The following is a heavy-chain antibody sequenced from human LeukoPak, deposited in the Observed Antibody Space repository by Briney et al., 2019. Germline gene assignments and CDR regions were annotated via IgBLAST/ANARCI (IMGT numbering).Heavy chain of an antibody. V-gene: IGHV3-48*03. CDR2: FAGSDTTK. Sequence: PGGSLRLSCAAAGFDFGGYEMNWVRQAPGKGLEWVAYFAGSDTTKYYADSVRGRFTISRDNAKKSLYLQMNSLRAEDTALYYCTTLGYHHDSWGQGTLVTVSS. J-gene: IGHJ4*02. D-gene: IGHD3-22*01. CDR3: TTLGYHHDS. CDR1: GFDFGGYE.